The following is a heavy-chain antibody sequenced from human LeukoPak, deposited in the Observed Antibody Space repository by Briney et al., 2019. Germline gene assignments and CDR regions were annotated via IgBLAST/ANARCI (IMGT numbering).Heavy chain of an antibody. V-gene: IGHV4-4*07. CDR1: GGSISSDY. CDR2: IYYSGST. D-gene: IGHD3-16*01. CDR3: ARGGDWFDP. Sequence: TETLSLTCTVSGGSISSDYWNWIRQPAGKGVEWIGRIYYSGSTPYHPSLKSRVTMSIDTSKNQFSLKLSSVTAADTAVYYCARGGDWFDPWGQGTLVTVSS. J-gene: IGHJ5*02.